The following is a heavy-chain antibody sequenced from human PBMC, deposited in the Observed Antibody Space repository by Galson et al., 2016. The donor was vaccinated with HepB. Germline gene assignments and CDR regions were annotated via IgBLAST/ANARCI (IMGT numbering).Heavy chain of an antibody. D-gene: IGHD4-17*01. CDR1: GFTFSGYG. V-gene: IGHV3-33*01. Sequence: SLRLSCAASGFTFSGYGMHWVRQAPGKGLEWVAGLWNDGSVKYYADSVKGRFTISRDNSKNTLYLQMNSLRAEDTAVYYCARSQSAPYGDPIGDWGQGTLVTVSS. CDR2: LWNDGSVK. J-gene: IGHJ4*02. CDR3: ARSQSAPYGDPIGD.